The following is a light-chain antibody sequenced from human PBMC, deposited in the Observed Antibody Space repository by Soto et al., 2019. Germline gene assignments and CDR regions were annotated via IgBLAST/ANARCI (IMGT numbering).Light chain of an antibody. CDR2: EVS. V-gene: IGLV2-8*01. CDR3: SSYAGSNNFV. J-gene: IGLJ2*01. Sequence: QSALTQPPSASGSPGQSVTISCTGTSSDVGGYNYVSWYQQHPGKAPKLMSYEVSKRPSGVPDRFSGSKSGNPASLTVSGIQAEDEADYYCSSYAGSNNFVFGGGTKVTVL. CDR1: SSDVGGYNY.